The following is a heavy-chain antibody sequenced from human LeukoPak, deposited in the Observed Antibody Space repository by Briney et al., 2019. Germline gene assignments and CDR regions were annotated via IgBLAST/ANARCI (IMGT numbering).Heavy chain of an antibody. Sequence: QPGGSLRLSCAASGFTFSSYEMNWVRQAPGKGLEWVSYISSSGSTIYYADSVKGRFTTSRDNAKNSLYLQMNSLRAEYTAVYYCARTRYYDSSGYYFDDAFDIWGQGTMVTVSS. CDR1: GFTFSSYE. D-gene: IGHD3-22*01. J-gene: IGHJ3*02. CDR3: ARTRYYDSSGYYFDDAFDI. V-gene: IGHV3-48*03. CDR2: ISSSGSTI.